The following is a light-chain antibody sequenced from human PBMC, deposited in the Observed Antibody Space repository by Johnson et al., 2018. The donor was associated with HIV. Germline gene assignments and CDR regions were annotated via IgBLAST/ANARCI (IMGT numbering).Light chain of an antibody. V-gene: IGLV1-51*02. J-gene: IGLJ1*01. CDR3: GTWDSSLSAYV. CDR2: ENN. CDR1: SSNIGNNY. Sequence: QLVLTQPPSVSAAPGQKVTISCSGSSSNIGNNYVSWYQQLPGTAPKLLIYENNKRPSGIPDRFSGSKSGTSATLAITGLHTGDEADYYCGTWDSSLSAYVFGSGTKVTVL.